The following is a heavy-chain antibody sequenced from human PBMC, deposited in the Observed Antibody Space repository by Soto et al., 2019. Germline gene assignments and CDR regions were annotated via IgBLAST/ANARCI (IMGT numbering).Heavy chain of an antibody. J-gene: IGHJ3*02. CDR2: IIPIFGTA. CDR1: GGTFSSYS. V-gene: IGHV1-69*13. Sequence: SVKVSCKASGGTFSSYSISWVRQAPGQGLEWMGGIIPIFGTANYAQKFQGRVTITADESTSTAYMELSSLRSEDTAVYYCARSKGDYYDSSGYFAFEIWGQGTMVSVSS. CDR3: ARSKGDYYDSSGYFAFEI. D-gene: IGHD3-22*01.